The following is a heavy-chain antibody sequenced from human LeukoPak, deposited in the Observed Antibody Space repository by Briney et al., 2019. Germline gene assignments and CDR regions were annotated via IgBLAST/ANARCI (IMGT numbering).Heavy chain of an antibody. CDR1: GFTFTSSA. CDR2: IVVGSGNK. D-gene: IGHD4-17*01. Sequence: SVKVSCKASGFTFTSSAVQWVRQARGQRLEWIGWIVVGSGNKNYAQKFQERVTITRDMSTSTAYMELSSLRSEDTAVYYCAAAIPLTNDYGDYVGYYYYGMDVWGQGTTVTVSS. V-gene: IGHV1-58*01. J-gene: IGHJ6*02. CDR3: AAAIPLTNDYGDYVGYYYYGMDV.